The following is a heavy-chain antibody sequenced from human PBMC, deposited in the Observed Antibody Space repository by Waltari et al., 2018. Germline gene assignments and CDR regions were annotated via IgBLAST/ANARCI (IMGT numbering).Heavy chain of an antibody. J-gene: IGHJ4*02. V-gene: IGHV3-23*01. D-gene: IGHD2-15*01. CDR2: ISGSGGST. Sequence: EVQLLESGGGLVQPGGSLRLSCAASGFTFSSYAMRWVRQAPGKGLEWVSAISGSGGSTYYADSVKGRFTISRDNSKNTLYLQMNSLRAEDTAVYYCAKDQRLSIVVVVAAYFDYWGQGTLVTVSS. CDR3: AKDQRLSIVVVVAAYFDY. CDR1: GFTFSSYA.